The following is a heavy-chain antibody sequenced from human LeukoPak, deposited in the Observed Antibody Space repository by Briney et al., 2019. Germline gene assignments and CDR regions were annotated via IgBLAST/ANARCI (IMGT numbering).Heavy chain of an antibody. CDR2: ISGSGGST. D-gene: IGHD3-22*01. J-gene: IGHJ4*02. V-gene: IGHV3-23*01. CDR1: GFTFSSYA. CDR3: AKEEGYYYDSSGYPFDY. Sequence: GGSLRLSCAASGFTFSSYAMSWVRQAPGKGLEWVSAISGSGGSTYYADSVKGRFTISRDNSKNTLYLQMNSLRAEDTAVYYCAKEEGYYYDSSGYPFDYWGQGTLVTVSS.